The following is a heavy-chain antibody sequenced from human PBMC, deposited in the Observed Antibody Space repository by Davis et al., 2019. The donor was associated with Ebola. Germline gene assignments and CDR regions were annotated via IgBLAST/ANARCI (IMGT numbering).Heavy chain of an antibody. CDR2: ISGFNTNT. CDR1: GYTFTSYG. Sequence: ASVKVSCKSSGYTFTSYGLVWVRQAPGLGLEWTGWISGFNTNTNFAQKFQGRVTVSKDTSTNTAYMDLRSLTSDDTAIYYRARAPNYDVLTGTSSYYFDYWGQGTLVTVSS. J-gene: IGHJ4*02. D-gene: IGHD3-9*01. CDR3: ARAPNYDVLTGTSSYYFDY. V-gene: IGHV1-18*04.